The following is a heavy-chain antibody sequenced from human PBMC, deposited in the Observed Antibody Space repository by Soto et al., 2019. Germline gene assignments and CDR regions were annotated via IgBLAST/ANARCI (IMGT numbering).Heavy chain of an antibody. CDR2: ISYDGNIK. V-gene: IGHV3-30*18. CDR1: GFTFSNFG. J-gene: IGHJ4*02. CDR3: AKFWGPVTAAVDDY. D-gene: IGHD6-13*01. Sequence: QVQLVESGGGVVQPGRSLRLSCAASGFTFSNFGMHWVRQAPGKGLEWVASISYDGNIKYSADSVKGRFTISRDNSKNTLYRQMTSLRSEDTAVYYWAKFWGPVTAAVDDYWGQGTLVTVSS.